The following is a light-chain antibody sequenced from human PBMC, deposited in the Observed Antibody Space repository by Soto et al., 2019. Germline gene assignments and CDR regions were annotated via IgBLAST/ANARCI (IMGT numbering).Light chain of an antibody. V-gene: IGLV2-23*02. Sequence: QSVLTQPASVSGSPGQSITISCTGTSSDVGNYNLVSWYQQHPGKAPKLMIYEVSKRPSGVSSRFSGSKSGNTASLTISGLQAEDEADYYCYSYAGGDTYYVFGTGPKVTVL. CDR3: YSYAGGDTYYV. CDR1: SSDVGNYNL. CDR2: EVS. J-gene: IGLJ1*01.